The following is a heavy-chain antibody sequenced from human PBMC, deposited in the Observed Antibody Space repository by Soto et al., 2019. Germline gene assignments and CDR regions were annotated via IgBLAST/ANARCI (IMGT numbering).Heavy chain of an antibody. D-gene: IGHD2-2*01. CDR1: GFTFSRYG. CDR2: ISSSTSYV. J-gene: IGHJ5*01. CDR3: ARDPSEGRVGNWFES. Sequence: EVQLVESGGGLVKPGGSLRLSCAASGFTFSRYGMNWLRQAPGKGLEWVASISSSTSYVNYADSVKGRFSTSRDNAKNILDLEMYGLRTEDTAVYYCARDPSEGRVGNWFESWGQGTLVTVSS. V-gene: IGHV3-21*02.